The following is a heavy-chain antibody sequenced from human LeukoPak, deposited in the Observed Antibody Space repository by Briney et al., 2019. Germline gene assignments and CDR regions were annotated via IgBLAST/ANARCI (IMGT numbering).Heavy chain of an antibody. CDR1: GGSISSYY. CDR3: ARERDYDSSGQTFDY. D-gene: IGHD3-22*01. J-gene: IGHJ4*02. Sequence: SETLSLTCTVSGGSISSYYWSWIRQPAGKGLEWIGRIYTSGSTNYNPSLKSRVTMSVDTSKNQFSLKLSSVTAADTAVYYCARERDYDSSGQTFDYWGQGTLVTVSS. CDR2: IYTSGST. V-gene: IGHV4-4*07.